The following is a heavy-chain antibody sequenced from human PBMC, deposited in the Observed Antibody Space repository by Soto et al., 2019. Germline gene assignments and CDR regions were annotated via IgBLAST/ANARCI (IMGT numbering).Heavy chain of an antibody. CDR2: IRRKANSDTT. D-gene: IGHD6-6*01. J-gene: IGHJ6*02. CDR1: GLIFSDYH. Sequence: EVQLVESGGGLVQPGGSLRLSCAASGLIFSDYHMDWVRQAPGKGLEWVGRIRRKANSDTTEYAAAVKGRFTISRDDSKTSLYLQINRLKQAGTAVYYCAMLGGSSGGGNDMDVWGQGTRVTVSS. V-gene: IGHV3-72*01. CDR3: AMLGGSSGGGNDMDV.